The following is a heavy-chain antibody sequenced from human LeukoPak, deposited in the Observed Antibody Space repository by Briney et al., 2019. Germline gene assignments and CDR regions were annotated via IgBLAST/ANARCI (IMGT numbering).Heavy chain of an antibody. CDR1: GGSISSYY. CDR2: IYTSGST. J-gene: IGHJ5*02. V-gene: IGHV4-4*07. Sequence: SETLSLTCTVSGGSISSYYWSWIRQPAGKGLEWIGRIYTSGSTNYNPSLKSRVTMSVDTSKNQFSLKLSSVTAADTAVYYCARGGPLNDTARRRSYLGWFDPWGQGTLVTVSS. D-gene: IGHD5-18*01. CDR3: ARGGPLNDTARRRSYLGWFDP.